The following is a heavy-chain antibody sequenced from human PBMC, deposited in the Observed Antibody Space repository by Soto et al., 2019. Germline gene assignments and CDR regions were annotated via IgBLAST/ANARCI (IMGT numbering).Heavy chain of an antibody. CDR2: ISYDGSNK. J-gene: IGHJ5*02. Sequence: PGGSLRLSCAASGFTFSSYGMHWVRQAPGKGLEWVAVISYDGSNKYYADSVKGRFTISRDNSKNTLYLQMNSLRAEDTAVYYCAKDGDFWSGYFANWFDPWGQGTLVTVSS. CDR3: AKDGDFWSGYFANWFDP. V-gene: IGHV3-30*18. D-gene: IGHD3-3*01. CDR1: GFTFSSYG.